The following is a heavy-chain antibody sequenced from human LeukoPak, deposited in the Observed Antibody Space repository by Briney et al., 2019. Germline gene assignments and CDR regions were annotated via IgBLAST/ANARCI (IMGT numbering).Heavy chain of an antibody. V-gene: IGHV3-23*01. Sequence: GGSLRRSCSAFGFTFSSYAMIWVRQAPGKGLEWVSTISGNGGRTYYADSVKGRFTISRDNSKNTLYLQMNSLRAEDTAVYYCARERYSTGWFDYWGQGTLVTVSS. CDR1: GFTFSSYA. CDR3: ARERYSTGWFDY. CDR2: ISGNGGRT. D-gene: IGHD6-19*01. J-gene: IGHJ4*02.